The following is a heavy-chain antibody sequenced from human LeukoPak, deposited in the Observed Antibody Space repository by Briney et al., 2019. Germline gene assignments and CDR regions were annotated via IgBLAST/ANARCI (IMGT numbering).Heavy chain of an antibody. CDR3: ARGLDKTFWYFDL. Sequence: SETLSLTCVVSGGSLSGYYWGWMRQPPGKGLEWIGEIHHPGATTSNPSLKSRVSLSLDTSRNQLSLRLISVTAADTGLYFCARGLDKTFWYFDLWGRGTLVTVSS. V-gene: IGHV4-34*01. CDR2: IHHPGAT. CDR1: GGSLSGYY. D-gene: IGHD3-9*01. J-gene: IGHJ2*01.